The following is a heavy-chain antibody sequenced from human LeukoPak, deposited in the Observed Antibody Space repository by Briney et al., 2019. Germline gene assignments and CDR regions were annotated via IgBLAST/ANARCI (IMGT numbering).Heavy chain of an antibody. J-gene: IGHJ4*02. CDR3: ARTSSGVDDYGDYLLNF. CDR2: ISAYSGNT. CDR1: GGTFSSYA. V-gene: IGHV1-18*01. D-gene: IGHD4-17*01. Sequence: ASVKVSCKASGGTFSSYAISWVRQAPGQGLEWMGWISAYSGNTMYAQKLQGRATMTTDTSTSTAYMELRSLRSDDTAVYYCARTSSGVDDYGDYLLNFWGQGTLVTVSS.